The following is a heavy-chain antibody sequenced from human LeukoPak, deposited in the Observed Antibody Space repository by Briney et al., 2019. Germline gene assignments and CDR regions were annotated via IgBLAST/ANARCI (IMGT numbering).Heavy chain of an antibody. CDR1: GFTFSSYA. D-gene: IGHD3-10*01. CDR2: ISGSGGNT. J-gene: IGHJ4*02. V-gene: IGHV3-23*01. Sequence: GGSLRLSCAASGFTFSSYAMSWVRQAPGKGLEWVSAISGSGGNTYYADSVKGRFTISRDNSKNTLYLQMNSLRAEDTAVYYCARSSRGVQGVITPPKYWGQGTLVTVSS. CDR3: ARSSRGVQGVITPPKY.